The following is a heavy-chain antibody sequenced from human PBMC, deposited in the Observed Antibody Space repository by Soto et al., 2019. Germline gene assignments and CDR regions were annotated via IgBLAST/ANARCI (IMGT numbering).Heavy chain of an antibody. Sequence: SSETLSLTCSVSGGSISTVGHYWTWIRQPPGKGLEWIGSIYHTGSTYYSKSLRSRLTMSVDTSKSQFSLRLSSVTAADTAVYYCARATGTLRSRNCDYWGQGSLVTVSS. CDR3: ARATGTLRSRNCDY. CDR2: IYHTGST. CDR1: GGSISTVGHY. D-gene: IGHD1-1*01. J-gene: IGHJ4*02. V-gene: IGHV4-31*03.